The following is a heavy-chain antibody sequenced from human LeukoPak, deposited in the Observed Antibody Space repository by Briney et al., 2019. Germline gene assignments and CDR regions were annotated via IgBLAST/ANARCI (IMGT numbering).Heavy chain of an antibody. V-gene: IGHV4-61*02. CDR1: GDSLSSSRFS. J-gene: IGHJ5*02. D-gene: IGHD3-16*01. CDR3: ARDHVSPGLSNWFDP. CDR2: IYATGNT. Sequence: PSETLSLTCHVSGDSLSSSRFSWSWIRQPAGKGLEWIGRIYATGNTYYNPSLKSRVAMSVDAPRNQFTLTLTSVTAADTAIYYCARDHVSPGLSNWFDPWGQGTLVTVSS.